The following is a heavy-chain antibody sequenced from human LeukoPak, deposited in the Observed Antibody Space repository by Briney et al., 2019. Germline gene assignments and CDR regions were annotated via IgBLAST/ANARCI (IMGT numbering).Heavy chain of an antibody. CDR1: GDSVSSNSAA. CDR2: TYYRSKWYN. Sequence: SQTLSLTCAISGDSVSSNSAAWNWIRQSPSRGLEWLGRTYYRSKWYNGYAVSVKSRITINPDTSKNQFSLQLKSVTPEDTAVYYCARGLWVVPAAATTKPYNWFDPWGQGTLVTVSS. J-gene: IGHJ5*02. D-gene: IGHD2-2*01. V-gene: IGHV6-1*01. CDR3: ARGLWVVPAAATTKPYNWFDP.